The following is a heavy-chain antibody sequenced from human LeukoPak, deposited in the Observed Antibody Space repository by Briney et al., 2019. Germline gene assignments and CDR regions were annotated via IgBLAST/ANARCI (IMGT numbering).Heavy chain of an antibody. Sequence: ASVKVSCKASGYTLTSYYMHWVRQAPGQGLEWMGIINPSGGSTSYAQKFQGRVTMTRDMSTSTVYMELSSLRSEDTAVYYCARRAGYCSNNSWPRGSYYMDVWGQGTKVTVSS. D-gene: IGHD2-2*01. J-gene: IGHJ6*03. CDR1: GYTLTSYY. V-gene: IGHV1-46*01. CDR3: ARRAGYCSNNSWPRGSYYMDV. CDR2: INPSGGST.